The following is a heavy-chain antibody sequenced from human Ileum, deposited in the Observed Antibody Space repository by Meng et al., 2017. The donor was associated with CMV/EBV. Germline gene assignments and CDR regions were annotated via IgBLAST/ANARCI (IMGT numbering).Heavy chain of an antibody. CDR2: ISNDGSDK. CDR1: GFTFSSYS. J-gene: IGHJ4*02. V-gene: IGHV3-30*04. D-gene: IGHD3-22*01. CDR3: ARIHDSTGYLHLDY. Sequence: ASGFTFSSYSMHWVRQAQGKGLEWVEIISNDGSDKYYTDSVKGRFTISRDNSKSTLYLQMNNLRGEDTAVYYCARIHDSTGYLHLDYWGQGTLVTVSS.